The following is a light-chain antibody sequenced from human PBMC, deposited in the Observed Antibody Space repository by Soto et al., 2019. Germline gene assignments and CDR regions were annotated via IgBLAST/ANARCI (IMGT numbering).Light chain of an antibody. V-gene: IGLV2-14*01. CDR3: SSYTSSGTRV. J-gene: IGLJ3*02. Sequence: QSVLTQPASVSGSPGQSITISCTGTSSDVGGYNYVSWYQQNPGKAPKLMIYEVSNRPSGVSNRFSASKSGNTTSLTLSGLQAEHEADYYCSSYTSSGTRVFGGGTKLTVL. CDR1: SSDVGGYNY. CDR2: EVS.